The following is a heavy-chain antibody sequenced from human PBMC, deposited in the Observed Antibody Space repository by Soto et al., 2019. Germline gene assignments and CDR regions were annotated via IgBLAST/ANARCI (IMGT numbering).Heavy chain of an antibody. CDR2: ISYDGSNK. J-gene: IGHJ6*02. CDR3: AKDSSSPPPGYYYYYGMDV. V-gene: IGHV3-30*18. D-gene: IGHD6-13*01. CDR1: GFTFSSYG. Sequence: PGGSLRLSCAASGFTFSSYGMHWVRQAPGKGLEWVAVISYDGSNKYYADSVKGRFTISRDNSKNTLYLQMNSLRAEDTAVYYCAKDSSSPPPGYYYYYGMDVWGQGTTVTVSS.